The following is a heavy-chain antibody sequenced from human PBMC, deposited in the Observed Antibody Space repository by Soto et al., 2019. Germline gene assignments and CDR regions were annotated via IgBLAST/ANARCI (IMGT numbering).Heavy chain of an antibody. Sequence: PXGSLRRSGSASGLGFSDSSMHWVRQAPGKGPEYVSAISTHGRDTYYADSVKGRFTISRDNSRSTVHLQMTSLRTEDTAVYYCLRAIFGVVIFDSWGQGTPVTVSS. CDR1: GLGFSDSS. J-gene: IGHJ4*02. V-gene: IGHV3-64D*06. CDR3: LRAIFGVVIFDS. CDR2: ISTHGRDT. D-gene: IGHD3-3*01.